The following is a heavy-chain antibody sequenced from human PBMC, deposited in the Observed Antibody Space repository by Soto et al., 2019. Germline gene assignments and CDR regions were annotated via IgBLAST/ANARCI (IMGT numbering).Heavy chain of an antibody. CDR2: ISSSGSFK. J-gene: IGHJ4*02. D-gene: IGHD1-7*01. CDR3: ARDPPTGTTLDWADS. V-gene: IGHV3-21*01. Sequence: EVQLVESGGGLVKPGGSLRLSCVASGFSFSSDSMGWVRQAPGKGLEWVSSISSSGSFKNYADSVKGRFTISRDNAKNSLYLQMSGLKDEDTAVYYCARDPPTGTTLDWADSWGQGTLVTVSS. CDR1: GFSFSSDS.